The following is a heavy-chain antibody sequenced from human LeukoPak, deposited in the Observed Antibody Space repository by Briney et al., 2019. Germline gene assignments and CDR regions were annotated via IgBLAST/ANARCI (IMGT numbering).Heavy chain of an antibody. CDR3: ARDDPDYYDSSGYLIATAFDI. J-gene: IGHJ3*02. CDR1: GGSISSSSYY. Sequence: SETLSLTCTVSGGSISSSSYYWIWIRQPPGKGLEWIGYIYYSGSTNYNPSLKSRVTITVDTSKNQFSLKLSSVTAADTAVYYCARDDPDYYDSSGYLIATAFDIWGQGTMVTVSS. V-gene: IGHV4-61*01. CDR2: IYYSGST. D-gene: IGHD3-22*01.